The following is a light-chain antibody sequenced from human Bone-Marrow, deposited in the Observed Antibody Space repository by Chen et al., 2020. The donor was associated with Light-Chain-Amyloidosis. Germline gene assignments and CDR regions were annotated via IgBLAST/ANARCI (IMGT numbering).Light chain of an antibody. CDR2: RDT. Sequence: SSELTPSPSLPVFPDPRALLRRSGDDLPTKYAYWYQQKPGQAPVLVIHRDTERPSGISERFSGSSSGTTATLTISGVQAEDEADYHCQSADSSGTYEVIFGGGTKLTVL. CDR3: QSADSSGTYEVI. J-gene: IGLJ2*01. V-gene: IGLV3-25*03. CDR1: DLPTKY.